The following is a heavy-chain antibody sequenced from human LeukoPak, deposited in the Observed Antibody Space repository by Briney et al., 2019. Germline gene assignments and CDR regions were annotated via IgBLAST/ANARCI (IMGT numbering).Heavy chain of an antibody. Sequence: PGGSLRLSCAASGFTFSDYYMSWIRQAPGKGLEWVSFISGSGSNTNYADSVKGRFTISRDNSKNTLFLQMNSLRAEDTAVYYCAKSVVYYDFWSLPNDYWGQGTLVTVSS. D-gene: IGHD3-3*01. CDR1: GFTFSDYY. CDR3: AKSVVYYDFWSLPNDY. V-gene: IGHV3-11*06. J-gene: IGHJ4*02. CDR2: ISGSGSNT.